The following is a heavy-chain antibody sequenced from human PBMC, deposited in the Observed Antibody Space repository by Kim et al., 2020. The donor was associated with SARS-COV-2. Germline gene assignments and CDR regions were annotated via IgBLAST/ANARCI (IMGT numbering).Heavy chain of an antibody. D-gene: IGHD4-17*01. Sequence: GGSLRLSCAASGFTFSSYGMNWVRQAPGKGLEWVAVISYDGSNKYYADSVKGRFTISRDNSKNTLYLQMNSLRAEDTAVYYCAKEAYGDYGESGMDVWGQGTTVTVSS. J-gene: IGHJ6*02. CDR3: AKEAYGDYGESGMDV. CDR1: GFTFSSYG. CDR2: ISYDGSNK. V-gene: IGHV3-30*18.